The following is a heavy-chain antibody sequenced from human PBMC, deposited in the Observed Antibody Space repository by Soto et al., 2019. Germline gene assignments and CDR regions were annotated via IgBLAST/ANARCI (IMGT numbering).Heavy chain of an antibody. CDR1: GYTFTSYY. D-gene: IGHD5-12*01. Sequence: ASVKVSCKASGYTFTSYYMHWVRQAPGQGLEWMGIINPSGGSTSYAQKFQGRVTMTRDTSTRTVYMELSSLRSEDTAVYYCARDGADCGYDYLWFDPWGQGTLVTVSS. CDR3: ARDGADCGYDYLWFDP. V-gene: IGHV1-46*01. CDR2: INPSGGST. J-gene: IGHJ5*02.